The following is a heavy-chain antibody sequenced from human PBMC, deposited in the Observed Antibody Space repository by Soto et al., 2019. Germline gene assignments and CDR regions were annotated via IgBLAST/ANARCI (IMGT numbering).Heavy chain of an antibody. Sequence: DVHLLESGGDLVPPGGSLRLSCVASGLTFSSYAMSWVRQAPGKGPEWVSVVSGSGGFTDYAESVKGRFTVSRDNAKNILYLEMNNLRAEDTALYYCAKRLRGVLLKPEVDWGQGTLVTVSS. D-gene: IGHD3-10*01. V-gene: IGHV3-23*01. CDR3: AKRLRGVLLKPEVD. CDR2: VSGSGGFT. CDR1: GLTFSSYA. J-gene: IGHJ4*02.